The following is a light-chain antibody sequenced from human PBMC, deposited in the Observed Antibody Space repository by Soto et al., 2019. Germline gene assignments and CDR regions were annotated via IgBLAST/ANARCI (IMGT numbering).Light chain of an antibody. Sequence: DIQMTQSPSSLSASIGDRVTITCRASQGIGNLLAWLQQKPGKAPNLLIYAASNLQSGVPSRFSGSGSGTDFTLTISRLQPEDVAIYYCQKYNSAPFTFGPGTKVDIK. CDR2: AAS. J-gene: IGKJ3*01. V-gene: IGKV1-27*01. CDR1: QGIGNL. CDR3: QKYNSAPFT.